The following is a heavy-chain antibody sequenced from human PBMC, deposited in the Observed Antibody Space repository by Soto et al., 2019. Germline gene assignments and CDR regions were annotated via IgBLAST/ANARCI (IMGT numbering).Heavy chain of an antibody. CDR1: GRPLSSYA. D-gene: IGHD3-22*01. CDR3: AASTTTSNYSDSSGYYSY. Sequence: GASVKFSCKASGRPLSSYATSWVRHAPAQGLEWIGGIIPISGTANYAQKFQGRGTMTEDESTSTAYTERRSLRAEDTAVYYCAASTTTSNYSDSSGYYSYWGQGTLVTVSS. CDR2: IIPISGTA. V-gene: IGHV1-69*13. J-gene: IGHJ4*02.